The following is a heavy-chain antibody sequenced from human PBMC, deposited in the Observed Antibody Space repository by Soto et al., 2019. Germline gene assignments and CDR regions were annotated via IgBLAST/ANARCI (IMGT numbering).Heavy chain of an antibody. CDR2: IIPIFGTA. D-gene: IGHD1-26*01. J-gene: IGHJ4*02. Sequence: GASVKVSCKASGGTFSSYAISWVRQAPGQGLEWMGGIIPIFGTANYAQKFQGRVTITADESTSTAYMELSSLRSEDTAVYYCARDRDGGSPELSDFDYWGQGTLVTVSS. CDR1: GGTFSSYA. CDR3: ARDRDGGSPELSDFDY. V-gene: IGHV1-69*13.